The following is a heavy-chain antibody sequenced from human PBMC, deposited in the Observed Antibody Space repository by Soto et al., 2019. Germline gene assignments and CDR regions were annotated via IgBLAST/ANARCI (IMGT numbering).Heavy chain of an antibody. Sequence: GGSLRLSCAASGFTFSSYAMSWVRQAPGKGLEWVSAISGSGGSTYYADSVKGRFTISRDNSKNTLYLQMNSLRAEDTAVYYCAKEAGPDSDILTGYSQYPFDYWGQGTLVTVSS. D-gene: IGHD3-9*01. J-gene: IGHJ4*02. CDR3: AKEAGPDSDILTGYSQYPFDY. CDR1: GFTFSSYA. V-gene: IGHV3-23*01. CDR2: ISGSGGST.